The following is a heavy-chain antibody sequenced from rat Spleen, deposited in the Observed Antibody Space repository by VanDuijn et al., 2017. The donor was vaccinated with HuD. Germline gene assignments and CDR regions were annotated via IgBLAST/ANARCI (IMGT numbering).Heavy chain of an antibody. J-gene: IGHJ4*01. Sequence: EVQLVESGGGLVQPGRSLKLSCAASGFTFSNYGMVWVRQAPTKGLEWVASITTGGAITSYRDSVKGRFTISRDTAKSTLYLQMDSLRSEDTATYYCARGYVMDAWGRGASVTVSS. V-gene: IGHV5S13*01. CDR1: GFTFSNYG. CDR3: ARGYVMDA. CDR2: ITTGGAIT.